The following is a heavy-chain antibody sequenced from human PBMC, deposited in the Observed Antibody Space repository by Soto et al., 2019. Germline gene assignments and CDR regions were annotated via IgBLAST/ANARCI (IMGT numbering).Heavy chain of an antibody. CDR3: AGSLWFGEYYYGMDV. J-gene: IGHJ6*02. CDR2: IYPGDSDT. D-gene: IGHD3-10*01. V-gene: IGHV5-51*01. Sequence: GESLKISCKGSGYSFTSYWIGWVRQMPGKGLEWMGIIYPGDSDTRYSPSFQGQVTISADKSISTAYLQWSSLKASDTAMYYCAGSLWFGEYYYGMDVWGQGHTVTASS. CDR1: GYSFTSYW.